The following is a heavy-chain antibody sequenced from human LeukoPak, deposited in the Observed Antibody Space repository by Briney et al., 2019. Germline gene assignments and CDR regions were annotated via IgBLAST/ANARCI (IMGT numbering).Heavy chain of an antibody. V-gene: IGHV4-59*01. CDR2: IYYSGST. J-gene: IGHJ4*02. CDR1: GGSISSYY. D-gene: IGHD6-19*01. CDR3: ARDCGWYSDY. Sequence: SETLSLTCTVSGGSISSYYWSWIRQPPGKGLEWIGYIYYSGSTNYNPSLKSRVTISVDTSKNQFSLKLSSVTAEDTAVYYCARDCGWYSDYWGQGTLVTVSS.